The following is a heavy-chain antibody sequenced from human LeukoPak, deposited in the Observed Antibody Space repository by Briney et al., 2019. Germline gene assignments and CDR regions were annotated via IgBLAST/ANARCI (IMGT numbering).Heavy chain of an antibody. Sequence: QPGGSLRLSCAASGFTFSSYEMNWVRQAPGKRLEWVSYISSSGSTIYYADSVKGRFTISRDNAKNSLYLQMNSLRAEDTAVYYCARDRMGYYDSSGYFDYWGQGTLVTVSS. CDR2: ISSSGSTI. V-gene: IGHV3-48*03. J-gene: IGHJ4*02. CDR1: GFTFSSYE. CDR3: ARDRMGYYDSSGYFDY. D-gene: IGHD3-22*01.